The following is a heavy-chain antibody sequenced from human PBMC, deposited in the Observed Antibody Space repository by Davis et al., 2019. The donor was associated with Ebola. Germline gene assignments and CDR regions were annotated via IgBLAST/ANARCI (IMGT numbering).Heavy chain of an antibody. CDR3: TRQPTGQTRGGVFGVVIAPFDY. Sequence: GESLKISCTASGFTFGDYAMSWFRQAPGKGLEWVGFIRSKAYGGTTEYAASVKGRFTISRHDSKSIAYLQMNSLKTEDTAVYYCTRQPTGQTRGGVFGVVIAPFDYWGQGTLVTVSS. V-gene: IGHV3-49*03. CDR1: GFTFGDYA. J-gene: IGHJ4*02. CDR2: IRSKAYGGTT. D-gene: IGHD3-3*01.